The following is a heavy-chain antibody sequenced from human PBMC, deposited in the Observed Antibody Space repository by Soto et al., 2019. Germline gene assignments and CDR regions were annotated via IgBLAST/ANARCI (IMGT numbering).Heavy chain of an antibody. J-gene: IGHJ4*02. CDR2: IYYSGST. CDR1: GGYVSSGRYY. Sequence: SETMSLTSSVSGGYVSSGRYYWSWIRQPPGKGLEWIGDIYYSGSTNYNPSLKSLVIISIDTSKNQFSLKLSSVTAADTAVYYCAREFSSSWFYYFDFWGQGALVTVSS. CDR3: AREFSSSWFYYFDF. D-gene: IGHD6-13*01. V-gene: IGHV4-61*01.